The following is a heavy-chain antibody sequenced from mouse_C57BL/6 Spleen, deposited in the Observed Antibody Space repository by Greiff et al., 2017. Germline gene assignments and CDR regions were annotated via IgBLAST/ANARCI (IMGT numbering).Heavy chain of an antibody. CDR3: ARSEGSGSLDV. Sequence: EVKLMESGAELVKPGASVKFSCTASGFNIKDYYMHWVKQRTEQGLEWIGRIDPEDGETKYAPKFQGKATITADTSSNTAYLQLSSLTSEETAVYYCARSEGSGSLDVWGTGTTVTVSS. CDR2: IDPEDGET. V-gene: IGHV14-2*01. CDR1: GFNIKDYY. J-gene: IGHJ1*03.